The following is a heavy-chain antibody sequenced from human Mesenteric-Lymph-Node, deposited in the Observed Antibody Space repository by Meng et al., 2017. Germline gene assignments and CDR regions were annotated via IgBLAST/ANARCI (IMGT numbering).Heavy chain of an antibody. Sequence: GSLRLSCTVSGYSISSGYYWGWIRQPPGKGLEWIGSIYHSGSTYYNPSLKSRVTISVDTSKNQFSLKLSSVTAADTAVYYCARGRFDYYDSSGSLYYGMDVWGQGTTVTVSS. CDR3: ARGRFDYYDSSGSLYYGMDV. V-gene: IGHV4-38-2*02. J-gene: IGHJ6*02. D-gene: IGHD3-22*01. CDR1: GYSISSGYY. CDR2: IYHSGST.